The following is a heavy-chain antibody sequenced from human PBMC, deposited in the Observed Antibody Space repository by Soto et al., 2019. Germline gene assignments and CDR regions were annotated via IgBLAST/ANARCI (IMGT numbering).Heavy chain of an antibody. Sequence: QVQLQESGPGLVKPSETLSLTCTVSGGSISSYYWSWIRQPPGEGLEWIGDIYYSGSTNYNPSLKSRVTISVDTSKTQFSLKLSSVTAEDTAVYYCARHPERRPRKYYFDYWGQGTLVTVSS. CDR1: GGSISSYY. CDR3: ARHPERRPRKYYFDY. D-gene: IGHD1-1*01. CDR2: IYYSGST. J-gene: IGHJ4*02. V-gene: IGHV4-59*08.